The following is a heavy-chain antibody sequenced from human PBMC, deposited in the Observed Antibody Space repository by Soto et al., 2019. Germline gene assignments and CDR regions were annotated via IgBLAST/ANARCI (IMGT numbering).Heavy chain of an antibody. J-gene: IGHJ5*02. CDR3: AGGNHDYGDYTFDP. CDR1: GYTFTSYG. D-gene: IGHD4-17*01. V-gene: IGHV1-18*01. Sequence: GASVKVSCTASGYTFTSYGISWVRQAPGQGLEWMGWISAYNGNTNYAQKLQGRVTMTTDTSTSTAYMELRSLRSDDTAVYYCAGGNHDYGDYTFDPWGQGTLVTVSS. CDR2: ISAYNGNT.